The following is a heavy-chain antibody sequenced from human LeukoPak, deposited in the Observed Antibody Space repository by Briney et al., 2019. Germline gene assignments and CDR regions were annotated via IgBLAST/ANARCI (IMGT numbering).Heavy chain of an antibody. CDR2: IYYTGST. CDR1: GASISDHY. J-gene: IGHJ4*02. Sequence: SETLSLTCSMSGASISDHYWSCIRHPPGKGLEWVGHIYYTGSTNYSPSLKSRVTISVDTSKSQFSLRLSSVTAGDTAVYYCARGGWSLHSGVSVDSWGQGMLVTVSS. CDR3: ARGGWSLHSGVSVDS. V-gene: IGHV4-59*11. D-gene: IGHD3-10*01.